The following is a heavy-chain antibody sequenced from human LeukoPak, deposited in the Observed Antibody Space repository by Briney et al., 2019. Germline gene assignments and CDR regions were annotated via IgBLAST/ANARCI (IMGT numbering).Heavy chain of an antibody. CDR2: ITTSDGST. V-gene: IGHV3-23*01. Sequence: PSETLSLTCAVYGGSFSGYYWSWVRQAPGEGLEWVSIITTSDGSTFYADSVKGRFTISRDNSKNTLSLQMSSLRAGDTAIYYCVRDPRHGGTDYWGQGTVVTVSS. CDR1: GGSFSGYY. J-gene: IGHJ4*02. D-gene: IGHD3-16*01. CDR3: VRDPRHGGTDY.